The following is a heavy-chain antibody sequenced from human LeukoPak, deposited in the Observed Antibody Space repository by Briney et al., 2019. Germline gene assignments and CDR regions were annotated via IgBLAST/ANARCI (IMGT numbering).Heavy chain of an antibody. J-gene: IGHJ4*02. CDR3: ARVVRWGYYFDY. Sequence: SETLSLTCTVSGGSISSSSYYWGWLRQPAGKGLEWIGRIYTSGSTNYNPSLKSRVTISVDTSKNQFSLKLSSVTAADTAVYYCARVVRWGYYFDYWGQGTLVTVSS. CDR1: GGSISSSSYY. V-gene: IGHV4-61*02. D-gene: IGHD4-23*01. CDR2: IYTSGST.